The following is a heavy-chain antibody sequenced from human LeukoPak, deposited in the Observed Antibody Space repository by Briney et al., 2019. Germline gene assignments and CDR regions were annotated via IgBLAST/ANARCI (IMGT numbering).Heavy chain of an antibody. D-gene: IGHD2-2*01. V-gene: IGHV3-23*01. CDR2: ISGSGGST. CDR1: GFTFSSYA. Sequence: GGSLRLSCAASGFTFSSYAMSWVRQAPGKGLEWVSAISGSGGSTYYADSVKGRFTISRDNSKNTLYLQMNSLRAEDTAVYYCAKVGPREPAVYYFDYWGQEPWSPSPQ. CDR3: AKVGPREPAVYYFDY. J-gene: IGHJ4*01.